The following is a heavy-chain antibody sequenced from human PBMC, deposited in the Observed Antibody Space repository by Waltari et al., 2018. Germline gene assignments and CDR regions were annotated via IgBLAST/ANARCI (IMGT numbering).Heavy chain of an antibody. J-gene: IGHJ5*01. CDR3: ARAFGSGSYAWFDS. CDR1: GDSVTSGSYY. CDR2: MYYRGSS. V-gene: IGHV4-39*01. Sequence: QLQLQESGPGLVKPSETLSLTCSVSGDSVTSGSYYWGWIRQPPRKGLEWIGIMYYRGSSYSNPSLKSRVSSSVDTSKNQCSRKLSSVAAADTAVYYCARAFGSGSYAWFDSWGQGTLVTVSS. D-gene: IGHD3-10*01.